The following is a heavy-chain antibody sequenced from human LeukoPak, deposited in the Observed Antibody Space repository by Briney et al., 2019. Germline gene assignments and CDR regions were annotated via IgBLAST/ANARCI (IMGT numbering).Heavy chain of an antibody. CDR3: ARLGPAPPPSSSFFDY. CDR1: GYSFINYW. Sequence: GESLKISCKGSGYSFINYWITWVRQMPGKGLEWMGIIYPGDSDTRYSPSFQGQVTISVDKSISTAYLQWSSLKASDTAMYYCARLGPAPPPSSSFFDYWGQGTLVTVSS. J-gene: IGHJ4*02. CDR2: IYPGDSDT. D-gene: IGHD6-6*01. V-gene: IGHV5-51*01.